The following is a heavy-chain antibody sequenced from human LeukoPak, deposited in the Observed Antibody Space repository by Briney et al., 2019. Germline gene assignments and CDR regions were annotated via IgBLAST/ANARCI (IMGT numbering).Heavy chain of an antibody. CDR3: ARRPRNYYDSSGYYFDY. D-gene: IGHD3-22*01. J-gene: IGHJ4*02. Sequence: SETLSLTRAVSGYSISSGYYWGWIQQPPGKGLEWIGSTYHSGSTYYNPSLKSRVTTSVDTSKNQFSLKLSSVTAADTAVYYCARRPRNYYDSSGYYFDYWGQGTLVAVSS. CDR2: TYHSGST. V-gene: IGHV4-38-2*01. CDR1: GYSISSGYY.